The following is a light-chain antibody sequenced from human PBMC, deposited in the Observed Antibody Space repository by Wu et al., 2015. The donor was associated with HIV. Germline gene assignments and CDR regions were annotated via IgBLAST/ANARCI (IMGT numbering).Light chain of an antibody. CDR2: SAS. J-gene: IGKJ1*01. Sequence: EIVLTQSPGTLSLSPGDRATVSCRASQSVSSSYLAWYQQKPGQAPRLLIYSASSRATGIPDRFSGSGSGTHFTLTISRLEPEDSAVYYCQQYGDSPAWTFGQGTKV. CDR1: QSVSSSY. V-gene: IGKV3-20*01. CDR3: QQYGDSPAWT.